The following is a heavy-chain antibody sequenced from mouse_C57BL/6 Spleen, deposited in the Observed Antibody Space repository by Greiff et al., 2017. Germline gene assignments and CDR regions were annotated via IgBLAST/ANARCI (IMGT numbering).Heavy chain of an antibody. D-gene: IGHD1-1*01. Sequence: VKLQQSGPELVKPGASVKISCKASGYTFTDYYINWVKQRPGQGLEWIGWIFPGSGSTYYNEKFKGKATLTVDKSSSTAYMLLSSLTSEDSAVYFWARDGINSVGGDCDYWGQGTTLTVSS. CDR2: IFPGSGST. CDR1: GYTFTDYY. V-gene: IGHV1-75*01. J-gene: IGHJ2*01. CDR3: ARDGINSVGGDCDY.